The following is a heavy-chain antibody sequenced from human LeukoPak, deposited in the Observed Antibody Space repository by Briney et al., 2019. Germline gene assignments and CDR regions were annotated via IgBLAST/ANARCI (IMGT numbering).Heavy chain of an antibody. CDR2: IYYSGST. V-gene: IGHV4-39*01. Sequence: PSETLSLTCTVSGGSISSSSYYWGWIRQPPGKGLEWIGSIYYSGSTYYNPSLKSRVTISVDTSKNQFSLKLSSVTAADTAVYYCARLDSSSWYYLDYWGQGTLVTVSS. J-gene: IGHJ4*02. D-gene: IGHD6-13*01. CDR1: GGSISSSSYY. CDR3: ARLDSSSWYYLDY.